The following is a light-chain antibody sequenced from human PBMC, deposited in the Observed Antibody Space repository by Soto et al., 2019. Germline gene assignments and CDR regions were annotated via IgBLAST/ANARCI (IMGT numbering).Light chain of an antibody. Sequence: EIVMTQSPATLSVSPGERATLSCRASQSVSGNLAWYQQKPGQAPRLLIYGASTRATGIPARFSGSGSGTEFTLTISSPQSEDFAVYYCQQYNKWPTWTFGQGTKVEFK. J-gene: IGKJ1*01. V-gene: IGKV3-15*01. CDR3: QQYNKWPTWT. CDR2: GAS. CDR1: QSVSGN.